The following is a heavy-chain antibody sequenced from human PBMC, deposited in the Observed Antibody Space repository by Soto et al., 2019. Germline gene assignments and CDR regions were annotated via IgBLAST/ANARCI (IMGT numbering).Heavy chain of an antibody. J-gene: IGHJ4*02. Sequence: GGSLRLSCAASGFTFSCCTMNWVRQAPGEGLEWVSSISVSSSYIYYADSVKGRFNISRDNAKNSLYLQMNSLRAEDTAVYYCARAFSAGQKFDYWGQGTLVTVSS. V-gene: IGHV3-21*01. CDR1: GFTFSCCT. D-gene: IGHD6-19*01. CDR3: ARAFSAGQKFDY. CDR2: ISVSSSYI.